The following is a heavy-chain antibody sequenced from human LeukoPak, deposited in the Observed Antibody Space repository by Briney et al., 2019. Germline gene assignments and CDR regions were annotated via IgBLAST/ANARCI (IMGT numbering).Heavy chain of an antibody. CDR2: TTSDESNK. D-gene: IGHD5-18*01. CDR3: ASESVALRGYSFGL. J-gene: IGHJ4*02. Sequence: GGSLRLSCAASGFSFSSYAMHWVRQAAGKGLEWVAITTSDESNKHYADSVKGRFTISRDNSKNTLYLQMNSLRAEDTALYYCASESVALRGYSFGLWGQGTLVTVSS. CDR1: GFSFSSYA. V-gene: IGHV3-30-3*01.